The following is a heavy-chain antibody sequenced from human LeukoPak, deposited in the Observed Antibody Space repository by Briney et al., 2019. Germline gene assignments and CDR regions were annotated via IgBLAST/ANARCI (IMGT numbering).Heavy chain of an antibody. CDR2: ISSGSSGGVT. Sequence: GGSLRLPCAASGFTFSSYAMSWVRQTPGKGLEWVSGISSGSSGGVTYYADSVKGRFTISRDNSKNTLYLQMDSLRAEDSAVFYCAKGGWGVPTARGLDYWGQGTLVTVS. CDR1: GFTFSSYA. D-gene: IGHD2-2*01. V-gene: IGHV3-23*01. J-gene: IGHJ4*02. CDR3: AKGGWGVPTARGLDY.